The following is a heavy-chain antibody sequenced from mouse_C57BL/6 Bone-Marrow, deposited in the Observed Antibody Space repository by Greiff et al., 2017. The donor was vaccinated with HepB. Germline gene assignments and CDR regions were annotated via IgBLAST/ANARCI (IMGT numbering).Heavy chain of an antibody. CDR2: ISDGGSYT. CDR3: ASSYGYEGY. J-gene: IGHJ2*01. D-gene: IGHD2-2*01. Sequence: DVMLVESGGGLVKPGGSLKLSCAASGFTFSSYAMSWVRQTPEKRLEWVATISDGGSYTYYPDNVKGRFTISRDNAKNNLYLQMSHLKSEDTAMYYCASSYGYEGYWGQGTTLTVSS. CDR1: GFTFSSYA. V-gene: IGHV5-4*03.